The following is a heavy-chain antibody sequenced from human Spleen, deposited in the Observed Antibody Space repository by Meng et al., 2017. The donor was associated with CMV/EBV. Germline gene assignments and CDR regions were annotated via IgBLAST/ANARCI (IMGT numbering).Heavy chain of an antibody. Sequence: GESLKISCVASGFTFSSYWMHWVRQTPGKGLVWVSRINSDGSSTSYADSVKGRFTISRDNAKNTLYLQMNSLRAEDTAVFYCAREESDYDNFDYWGQGALVTVS. D-gene: IGHD5-12*01. J-gene: IGHJ4*02. CDR1: GFTFSSYW. CDR2: INSDGSST. V-gene: IGHV3-74*01. CDR3: AREESDYDNFDY.